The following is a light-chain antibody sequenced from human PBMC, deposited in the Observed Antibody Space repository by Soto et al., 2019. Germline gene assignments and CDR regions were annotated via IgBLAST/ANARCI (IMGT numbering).Light chain of an antibody. CDR2: EAN. V-gene: IGLV2-23*01. CDR1: SNHVGSYNL. J-gene: IGLJ1*01. Sequence: QSVLTQPASVSGSPGQSITISCTGTSNHVGSYNLVSWYQQRPGKAPKLIIYEANKRPSGISNRFSGSESASLTISGLQPEDEADYYCCSYAGRDTYVFGTGTKVTVL. CDR3: CSYAGRDTYV.